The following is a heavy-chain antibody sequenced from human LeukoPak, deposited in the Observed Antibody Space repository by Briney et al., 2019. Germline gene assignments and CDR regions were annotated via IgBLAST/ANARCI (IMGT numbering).Heavy chain of an antibody. CDR2: IDYSGST. CDR3: ARHSIDMSPLVATLTWFDP. Sequence: SETLSLTCTVSGGSISSYYWSWIRQPPGKGLEWIWYIDYSGSTNYNPSLKSRVTISVDTSKNQFSLKLTSVTAADTAVYYCARHSIDMSPLVATLTWFDPWGQGTLVTVSS. J-gene: IGHJ5*02. CDR1: GGSISSYY. D-gene: IGHD1-26*01. V-gene: IGHV4-59*08.